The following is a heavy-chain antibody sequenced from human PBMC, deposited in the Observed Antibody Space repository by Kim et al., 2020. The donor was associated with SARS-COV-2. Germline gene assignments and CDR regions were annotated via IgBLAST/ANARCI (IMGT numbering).Heavy chain of an antibody. J-gene: IGHJ4*02. CDR3: ARGGHTIVVVPAVLDY. Sequence: SETLSLTCAVYGGSFSGYYWSWIRQPPGKGLEWIGEINHSGSTNYNPSLKSRVTISVDTSKNQFSLKLSSVTAADTAVYYCARGGHTIVVVPAVLDYWGQETLVTVSS. CDR1: GGSFSGYY. CDR2: INHSGST. D-gene: IGHD2-2*01. V-gene: IGHV4-34*01.